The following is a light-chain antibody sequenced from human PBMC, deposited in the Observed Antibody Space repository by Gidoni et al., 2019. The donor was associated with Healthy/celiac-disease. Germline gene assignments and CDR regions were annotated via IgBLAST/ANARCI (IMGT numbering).Light chain of an antibody. CDR3: QQYDNLPWT. V-gene: IGKV1-33*01. CDR1: QDISNY. CDR2: DAS. Sequence: DIQMTQSPSFLSASVGDRVTITSQASQDISNYLNWYQQKPGKAPKLLIYDASNVETGVPSRFSGSGSGTDFTFTISSLQPEDIATYYCQQYDNLPWTFGQGTKVEIK. J-gene: IGKJ1*01.